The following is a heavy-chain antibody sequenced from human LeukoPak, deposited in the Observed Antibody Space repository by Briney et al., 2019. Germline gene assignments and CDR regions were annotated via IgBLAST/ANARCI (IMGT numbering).Heavy chain of an antibody. CDR2: ISSSSSYI. J-gene: IGHJ6*02. Sequence: GGSLRLSCAASGFTFSSYSMNWVRQAPGKGLEWVSSISSSSSYIYYADSVKGRFTISRDNAKNSLYLQMNSLRAEDTAVYYCARAEQLYYGMDVWGQGTTVTVSS. CDR3: ARAEQLYYGMDV. CDR1: GFTFSSYS. V-gene: IGHV3-21*01. D-gene: IGHD6-13*01.